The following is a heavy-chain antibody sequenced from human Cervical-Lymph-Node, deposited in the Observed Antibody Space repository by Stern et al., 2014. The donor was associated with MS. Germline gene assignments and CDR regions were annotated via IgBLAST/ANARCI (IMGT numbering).Heavy chain of an antibody. CDR1: GFSFPDYY. Sequence: QVQLVESGGGLVKPGGSLRLSCAASGFSFPDYYMTWIRQAPGKGLEWLSYISISDDLIHYADSVRGRFTISRDNVKNSLYLQMNSLRAEDTAVYYCARALGSYDDSWGQGTLVTVSS. CDR3: ARALGSYDDS. D-gene: IGHD3-10*01. V-gene: IGHV3-11*01. J-gene: IGHJ5*01. CDR2: ISISDDLI.